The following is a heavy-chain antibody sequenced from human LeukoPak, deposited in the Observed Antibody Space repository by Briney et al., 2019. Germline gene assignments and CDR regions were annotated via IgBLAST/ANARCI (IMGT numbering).Heavy chain of an antibody. J-gene: IGHJ4*02. CDR3: ISHDVVVPAARTWGPFDY. V-gene: IGHV3-48*03. CDR2: ISSSGSTI. D-gene: IGHD2-2*01. CDR1: GFTFSSYE. Sequence: PGGSLRLSCAASGFTFSSYEMNWVRQAPGKGLEWVSYISSSGSTIYYADSAKGRFTISRDNAKNSLYLQMNSLRAEDTAVYYCISHDVVVPAARTWGPFDYWGQGTLVTVSS.